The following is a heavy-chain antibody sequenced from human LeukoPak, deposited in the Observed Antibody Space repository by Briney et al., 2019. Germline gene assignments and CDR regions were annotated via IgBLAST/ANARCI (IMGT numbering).Heavy chain of an antibody. J-gene: IGHJ3*02. CDR3: ARSVVVAAHDAFDI. D-gene: IGHD2-15*01. CDR2: INSDGSST. V-gene: IGHV3-74*01. CDR1: GFTFGSYC. Sequence: PGGSLRLSCAASGFTFGSYCMHWVPQAPGKRLFWVSRINSDGSSTSYADSVKGRFTISRDNAKNTLYLQMNSLRAEDTAVYYCARSVVVAAHDAFDIWGQGTMVTVSS.